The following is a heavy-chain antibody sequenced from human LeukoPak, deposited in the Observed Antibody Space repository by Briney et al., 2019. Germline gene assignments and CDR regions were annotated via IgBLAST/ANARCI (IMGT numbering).Heavy chain of an antibody. CDR2: IYYSGST. Sequence: SETLSLTYTVSGGSISSSSYYWGWIRQPPGKGLEWIGSIYYSGSTYYNPSLKSRVTISVDTSKNQFSLKLSSVTAADTAVYYCAGIAVAGQGYWGQGTLVTVSS. V-gene: IGHV4-39*07. CDR3: AGIAVAGQGY. CDR1: GGSISSSSYY. J-gene: IGHJ4*02. D-gene: IGHD6-19*01.